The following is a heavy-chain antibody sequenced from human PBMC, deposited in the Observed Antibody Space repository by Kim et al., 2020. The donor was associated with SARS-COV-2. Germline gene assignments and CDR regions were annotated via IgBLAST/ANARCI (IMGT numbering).Heavy chain of an antibody. CDR3: ARGDRVGHLDY. CDR2: T. V-gene: IGHV4-34*01. Sequence: TNYNPSLKSRVTISVDTSKNQFSLKLSSVTAADTAVYYCARGDRVGHLDYWGQGTLVTVSS. D-gene: IGHD3-16*01. J-gene: IGHJ4*02.